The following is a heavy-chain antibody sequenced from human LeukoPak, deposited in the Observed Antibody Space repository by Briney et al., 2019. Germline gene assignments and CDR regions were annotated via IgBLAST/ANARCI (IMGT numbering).Heavy chain of an antibody. CDR1: GYTFTSYG. Sequence: EASVKVSCKASGYTFTSYGISWVRQAPGQGLEWMGWISAYNGNTNYAQKLQGRVIMTTATSTRTAYMELRSLRSDDTAVYYCAREVSGSYYGDNWFDHWGQGTLVTVSS. CDR2: ISAYNGNT. V-gene: IGHV1-18*01. CDR3: AREVSGSYYGDNWFDH. J-gene: IGHJ5*02. D-gene: IGHD1-26*01.